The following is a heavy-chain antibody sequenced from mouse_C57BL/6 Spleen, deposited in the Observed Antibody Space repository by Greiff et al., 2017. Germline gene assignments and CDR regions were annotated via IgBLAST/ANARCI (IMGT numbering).Heavy chain of an antibody. CDR2: IDPSDSYT. J-gene: IGHJ4*01. CDR1: GYTFTSYW. D-gene: IGHD2-3*01. CDR3: ARSGDGYSYAMDY. V-gene: IGHV1-69*01. Sequence: QVQLQQPGAELVMPGASVKLSCKASGYTFTSYWMHLVKQRPGQGLEWIGEIDPSDSYTNYNQKFKGKSTLTVDKSSSTAYMQLSSLTSEDSAVYYCARSGDGYSYAMDYWGQGTSVTVSS.